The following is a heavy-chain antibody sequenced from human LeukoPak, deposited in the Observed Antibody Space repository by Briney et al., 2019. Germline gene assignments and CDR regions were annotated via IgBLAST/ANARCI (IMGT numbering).Heavy chain of an antibody. J-gene: IGHJ4*02. Sequence: SETLSLTRAVYGGSFSGYYWSWIRQPPGKGLEWIGEINHSGSTNYNPSLKSRVTISVDTSKNQFSLKLSSVTAADTAVYYCARQNSSSWSDYWGQGTLVTVSS. D-gene: IGHD6-13*01. CDR3: ARQNSSSWSDY. CDR1: GGSFSGYY. V-gene: IGHV4-34*01. CDR2: INHSGST.